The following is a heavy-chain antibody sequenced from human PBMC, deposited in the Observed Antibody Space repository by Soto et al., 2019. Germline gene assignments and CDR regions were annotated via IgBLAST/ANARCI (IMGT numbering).Heavy chain of an antibody. CDR2: IYSDGTT. J-gene: IGHJ4*02. Sequence: EVQLVETGGGLIQPGGSLRLSCAASGFTVSSNYMNWVRQAPGKGLEWLSIIYSDGTTYYADSVKGRFIISRDNVKNTLYLQMNNLRAEDTAVYYCAILRNWGQGTLVTVSS. V-gene: IGHV3-53*02. CDR1: GFTVSSNY. CDR3: AILRN.